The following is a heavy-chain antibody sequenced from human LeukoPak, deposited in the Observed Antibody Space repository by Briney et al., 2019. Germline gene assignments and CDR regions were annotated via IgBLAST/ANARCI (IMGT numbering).Heavy chain of an antibody. CDR3: ALSGYGERDH. V-gene: IGHV3-23*01. CDR2: ISGSGGSS. D-gene: IGHD5-12*01. CDR1: GFTFSSYA. J-gene: IGHJ4*02. Sequence: PGGSLRLSCAGSGFTFSSYAMSWVRQAPGKGLEWVSTISGSGGSSYYADSVKGRFTISRDNSKNTQYLQMNSLRAEDTAVYYCALSGYGERDHWGQGSLVTVSS.